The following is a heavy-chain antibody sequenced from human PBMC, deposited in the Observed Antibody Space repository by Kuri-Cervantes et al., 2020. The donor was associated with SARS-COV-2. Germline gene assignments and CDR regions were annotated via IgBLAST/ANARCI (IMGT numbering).Heavy chain of an antibody. D-gene: IGHD3-22*01. J-gene: IGHJ4*02. Sequence: GESLKISCKGSGYSFNSYWIGWVRQMPGKGLEWVGNIYPGDSDTRYSPSFQGQVTISANKSISTAYLPWSSLKASDTAIYYCARKAPTGSSGYYYDFDYWGQGPLVTVS. V-gene: IGHV5-51*01. CDR3: ARKAPTGSSGYYYDFDY. CDR1: GYSFNSYW. CDR2: IYPGDSDT.